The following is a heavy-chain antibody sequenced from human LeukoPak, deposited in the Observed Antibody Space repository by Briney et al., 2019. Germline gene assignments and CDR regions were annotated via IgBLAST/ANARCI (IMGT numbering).Heavy chain of an antibody. V-gene: IGHV3-33*06. Sequence: PGGSLRLSCAASGFTFSNYGIHWVRQAPAKGLEWVAVIWYDGSNKYFADSVKGRFTISRDNSKNTVYLQMNSLRVEDTAVYYCAKDLDGGNSVFDYWGQGTLVTVSS. CDR1: GFTFSNYG. J-gene: IGHJ4*02. CDR3: AKDLDGGNSVFDY. D-gene: IGHD4-23*01. CDR2: IWYDGSNK.